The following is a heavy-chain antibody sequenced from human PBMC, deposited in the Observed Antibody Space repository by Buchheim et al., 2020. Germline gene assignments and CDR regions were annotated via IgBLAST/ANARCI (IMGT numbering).Heavy chain of an antibody. Sequence: QVQLVESGGGVVQPGRSLRLSCAASGFTFRTYGMHWVRQAPGKGLEWVAVISFDGSNKYYADSVKGRFTISRDNPKNPLYLQMNSLRAEDTAVYYCAKDRYRAGIFGMIKDYYYGMDVWGQGTT. J-gene: IGHJ6*02. CDR3: AKDRYRAGIFGMIKDYYYGMDV. CDR2: ISFDGSNK. D-gene: IGHD3-3*01. CDR1: GFTFRTYG. V-gene: IGHV3-30*18.